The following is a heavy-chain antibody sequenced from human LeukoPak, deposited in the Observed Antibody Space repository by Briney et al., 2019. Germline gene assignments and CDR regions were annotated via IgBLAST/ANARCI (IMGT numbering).Heavy chain of an antibody. CDR1: GGSINYYY. D-gene: IGHD6-13*01. J-gene: IGHJ4*02. Sequence: SETLSLTCTVSGGSINYYYWSWIRQPPGKGLEWIGYIYYTGSINYNPSLKSRVTISIDTSKNQFSLNLSSVTAADTAVYFCARHSSSSWSYFDSWGQGALVTVSS. CDR2: IYYTGSI. CDR3: ARHSSSSWSYFDS. V-gene: IGHV4-59*08.